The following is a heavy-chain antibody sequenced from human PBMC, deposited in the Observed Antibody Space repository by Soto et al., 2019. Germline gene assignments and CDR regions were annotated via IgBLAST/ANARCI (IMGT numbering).Heavy chain of an antibody. V-gene: IGHV1-69*01. CDR3: ARSRIPPGIAAAGYFDY. CDR1: GGTFSSYA. Sequence: QVQLVQSGAEVKKPGSSVKVSCKASGGTFSSYAISWVRQAPGQGLEWMGGIIPIFGTANYAQKFQGRVTITADESPSTAYMELSSLRSEDTAVYYCARSRIPPGIAAAGYFDYWGQGTLVTVSS. J-gene: IGHJ4*02. CDR2: IIPIFGTA. D-gene: IGHD6-13*01.